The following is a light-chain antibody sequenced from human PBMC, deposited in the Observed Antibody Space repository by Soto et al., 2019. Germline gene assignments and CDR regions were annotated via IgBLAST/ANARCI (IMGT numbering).Light chain of an antibody. CDR1: QNVASN. Sequence: EIVMTQSPATLSVSPGERATLSCRASQNVASNLAWYQQEPGQAPRLLIYGASTRAAGIPARFSGSGSGTDFTLTISSLEPEDFAVYYCQQRSNWPPITFGQGTRLEIK. J-gene: IGKJ5*01. CDR2: GAS. CDR3: QQRSNWPPIT. V-gene: IGKV3-11*01.